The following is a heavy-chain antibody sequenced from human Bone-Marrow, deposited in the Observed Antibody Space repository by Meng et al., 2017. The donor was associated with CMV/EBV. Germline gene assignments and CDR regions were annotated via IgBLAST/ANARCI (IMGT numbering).Heavy chain of an antibody. CDR2: INHSGST. CDR3: ARGLFRDLGELFYGWFDP. D-gene: IGHD3-10*01. J-gene: IGHJ5*02. CDR1: GGFFSGCY. Sequence: VKLQQWGAGRLKPLWTLSLTCFWDGGFFSGCYWTLIRQPPGKGLDWIGDINHSGSTNYKASLKSRLNISVDTSKNQVSLKLNSVTAADTAVYYCARGLFRDLGELFYGWFDPWGQGTLVTVSS. V-gene: IGHV4-34*01.